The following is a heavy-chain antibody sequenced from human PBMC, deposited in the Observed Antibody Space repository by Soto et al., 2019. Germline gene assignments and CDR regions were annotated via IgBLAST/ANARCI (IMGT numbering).Heavy chain of an antibody. CDR2: ISTDNGNI. V-gene: IGHV1-18*01. CDR3: ARDIVNYGLDV. Sequence: ASVKVSCKASGYSFSSNGISWVRQAPGQGLEWMGWISTDNGNINYAQKLQGRVTISTDASTNTVHMELRSLRSDDTAVFYCARDIVNYGLDVWGQGTTVTVSS. D-gene: IGHD1-26*01. J-gene: IGHJ6*02. CDR1: GYSFSSNG.